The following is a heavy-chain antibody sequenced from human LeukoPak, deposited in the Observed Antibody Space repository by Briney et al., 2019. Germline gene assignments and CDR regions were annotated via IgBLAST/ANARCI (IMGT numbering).Heavy chain of an antibody. J-gene: IGHJ4*02. V-gene: IGHV3-53*01. Sequence: PGGSLRLSCADSGFTVSSKYMSWVRQAPGKGLEWVSILYSGGNTYYADSVKGRFTISRDNSKNTLYLQMNSLRVEDTAVYYCARGPPYDRFDYWGQGTLVTVSS. CDR2: LYSGGNT. CDR1: GFTVSSKY. D-gene: IGHD3-22*01. CDR3: ARGPPYDRFDY.